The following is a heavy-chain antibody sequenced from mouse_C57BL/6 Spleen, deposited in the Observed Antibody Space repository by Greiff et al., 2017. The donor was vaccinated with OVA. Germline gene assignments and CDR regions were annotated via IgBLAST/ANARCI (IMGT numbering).Heavy chain of an antibody. J-gene: IGHJ3*01. D-gene: IGHD2-2*01. CDR1: GFTFSDYY. V-gene: IGHV5-12*01. CDR3: ARQNGTYGCPAWFAD. Sequence: EVKLMESGGGLVQPGGSLKLSCAASGFTFSDYYMYWVRQTPEKRLEWVAYISNGGGSTYYPDTVKGRFTLSRDNAKNTLYLQMSRLKSEDTAMYYCARQNGTYGCPAWFADWGQGTLVTVSA. CDR2: ISNGGGST.